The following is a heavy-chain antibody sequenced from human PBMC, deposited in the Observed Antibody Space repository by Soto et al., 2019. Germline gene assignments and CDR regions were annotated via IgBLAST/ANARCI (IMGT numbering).Heavy chain of an antibody. J-gene: IGHJ6*02. Sequence: QVQLVQSGAEVKKPGASVKVSCKASGYTFTSYYMHWVRQAPGPGLEWMGIINPSGGSTSYAQKFQGRVPMTRDTSTSTVYMELSSLRSEDTAVDYCARGTSSSWYAYYGMDVWGQGTTVTVSS. V-gene: IGHV1-46*01. CDR2: INPSGGST. CDR3: ARGTSSSWYAYYGMDV. CDR1: GYTFTSYY. D-gene: IGHD6-13*01.